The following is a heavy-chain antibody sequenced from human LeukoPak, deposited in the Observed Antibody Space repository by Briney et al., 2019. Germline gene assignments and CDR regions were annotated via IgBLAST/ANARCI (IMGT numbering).Heavy chain of an antibody. J-gene: IGHJ3*01. D-gene: IGHD1-26*01. Sequence: SETLSLTCTVSGGSISSYYWTWIRQPPGKGLEWIGEIYITGSTNYNPYLKRRVTMSVDTSKNQFSLRLSSVTAADTAVYYCARVRIGETSYDASDVWGLGTMVTVSS. CDR3: ARVRIGETSYDASDV. CDR1: GGSISSYY. CDR2: IYITGST. V-gene: IGHV4-59*13.